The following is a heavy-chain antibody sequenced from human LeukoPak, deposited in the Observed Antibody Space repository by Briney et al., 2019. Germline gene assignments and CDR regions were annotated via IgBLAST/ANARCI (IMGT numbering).Heavy chain of an antibody. V-gene: IGHV3-23*01. J-gene: IGHJ4*02. CDR2: ISGSGGST. CDR3: AKSHILAGYYIY. CDR1: GFTFSSYA. Sequence: GGSLRLSCAASGFTFSSYAMSWVRHAPGEGLEWVSAISGSGGSTYYAGSVKGRFTISRDNSKNTLYLRMNSLRAEDTAVYYCAKSHILAGYYIYWGQGTLVTVSS. D-gene: IGHD3-9*01.